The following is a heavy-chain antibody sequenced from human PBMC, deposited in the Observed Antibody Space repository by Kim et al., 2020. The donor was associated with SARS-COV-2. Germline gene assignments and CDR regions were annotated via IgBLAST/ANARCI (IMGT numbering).Heavy chain of an antibody. V-gene: IGHV4-59*01. J-gene: IGHJ6*02. CDR2: IYYSGST. Sequence: SETLSLTCTVSGGSISSYYCSWIRQPPGKGLEWIGYIYYSGSTNYNPSLKSRVTISVDTSKNQFSLKLSTVTAADTAVYYCSRGIAVAGSIYYAMDVWGQGTMVTVSS. D-gene: IGHD6-19*01. CDR3: SRGIAVAGSIYYAMDV. CDR1: GGSISSYY.